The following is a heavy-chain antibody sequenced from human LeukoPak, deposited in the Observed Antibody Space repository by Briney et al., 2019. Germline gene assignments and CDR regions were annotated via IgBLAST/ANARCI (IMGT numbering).Heavy chain of an antibody. CDR1: GYTFTSYA. J-gene: IGHJ5*02. D-gene: IGHD4-11*01. V-gene: IGHV1-3*01. CDR3: ARHLQFAARNWFDP. CDR2: INAGNGNT. Sequence: GASVKVSCKASGYTFTSYAMHWVRQAPGQRLEWMGWINAGNGNTKYSQKFQGRVTITRDTSASTAYVELSSLRSEDTAVYYCARHLQFAARNWFDPWGQGTLVTVSS.